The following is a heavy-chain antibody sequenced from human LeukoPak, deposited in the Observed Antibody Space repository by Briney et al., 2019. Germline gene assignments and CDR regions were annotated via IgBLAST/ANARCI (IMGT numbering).Heavy chain of an antibody. D-gene: IGHD1-26*01. Sequence: ASVKVSCKASGYTFTSYGISWVRQAPGQGLEWMGWISAYNGNTNYAQKLQGRVTMTTDTSTSTAYMELRSLRSDDTAVYYCARNWFVSGTYVFDYWGQGTLATVSS. V-gene: IGHV1-18*01. CDR2: ISAYNGNT. CDR1: GYTFTSYG. J-gene: IGHJ4*02. CDR3: ARNWFVSGTYVFDY.